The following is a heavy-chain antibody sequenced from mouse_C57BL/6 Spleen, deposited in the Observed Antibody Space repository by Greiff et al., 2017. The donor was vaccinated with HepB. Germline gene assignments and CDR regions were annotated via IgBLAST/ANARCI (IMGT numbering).Heavy chain of an antibody. D-gene: IGHD1-1*01. Sequence: QVQLQQSGAELARPGASVKMSCKASGYTFTSYTMHWVKQRPGQGLEWIGYINPSSGYTKYNQKFKDKATLTADKSSSTAYMQLSSLTSEDSAVYYCARFITTVVATDYFDYWGQGTTLTVSS. J-gene: IGHJ2*01. CDR1: GYTFTSYT. V-gene: IGHV1-4*01. CDR3: ARFITTVVATDYFDY. CDR2: INPSSGYT.